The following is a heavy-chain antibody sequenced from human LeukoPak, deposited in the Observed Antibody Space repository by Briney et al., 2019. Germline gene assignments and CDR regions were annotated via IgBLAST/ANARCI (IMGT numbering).Heavy chain of an antibody. CDR3: ARESMTAFDY. D-gene: IGHD2/OR15-2a*01. J-gene: IGHJ4*02. V-gene: IGHV3-33*01. CDR2: IWYDGSNK. Sequence: GRSLRLSCAASGFTFSSYGMHWVRLAPGKGLEWVAVIWYDGSNKYYADSVKGRFTISRDNSKNTLYLQMNSLRAEDTAVYYCARESMTAFDYWGQGTLVTVSS. CDR1: GFTFSSYG.